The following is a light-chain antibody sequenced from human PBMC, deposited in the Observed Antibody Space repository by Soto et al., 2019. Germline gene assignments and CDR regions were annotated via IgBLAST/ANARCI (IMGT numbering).Light chain of an antibody. CDR2: TTT. Sequence: DIQMTQSPSSLSASVGDTITITCRASQSIRSYLNWYQQKPGKAPKLLIYTTTSLESEVPSRFSGSGSETDFTLTITSLEPDDFATYYCQQSYTAPPWTFGPGTKVEMK. J-gene: IGKJ1*01. V-gene: IGKV1-39*01. CDR3: QQSYTAPPWT. CDR1: QSIRSY.